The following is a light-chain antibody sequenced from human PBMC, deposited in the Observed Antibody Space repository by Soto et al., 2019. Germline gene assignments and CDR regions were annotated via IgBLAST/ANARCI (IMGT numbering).Light chain of an antibody. V-gene: IGKV3-11*01. CDR2: DAS. J-gene: IGKJ4*01. CDR1: QSVSSY. CDR3: QQRTNGPPT. Sequence: EIVLTQSPATLSLSPGERATLSCRASQSVSSYLAWYQQKPGQAPRLLIYDASNRATGIPARFSGSGSGTDFALTISSLEPEDFAVYYCQQRTNGPPTFGGGTKVEIK.